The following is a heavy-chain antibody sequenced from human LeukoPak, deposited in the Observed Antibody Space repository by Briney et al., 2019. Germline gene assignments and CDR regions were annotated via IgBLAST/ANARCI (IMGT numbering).Heavy chain of an antibody. V-gene: IGHV3-21*01. Sequence: SGGSLRLSCAASGFTFSNYSMNWVRQAPGKGLEWVSSISSSSSYIYYADSVKGRFTISRDNAKNSLYLQMNSLRAEDTAVYYCARPTARGVNNPFDYWGQGTLVTVSS. CDR3: ARPTARGVNNPFDY. CDR1: GFTFSNYS. CDR2: ISSSSSYI. D-gene: IGHD3-10*01. J-gene: IGHJ4*02.